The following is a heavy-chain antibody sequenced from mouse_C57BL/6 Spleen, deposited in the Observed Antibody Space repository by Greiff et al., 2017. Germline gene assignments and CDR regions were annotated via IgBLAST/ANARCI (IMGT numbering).Heavy chain of an antibody. CDR2: IDPSDSET. J-gene: IGHJ2*01. V-gene: IGHV1-52*01. CDR1: GYTFTSYW. CDR3: ARDFDY. Sequence: VQLQQPGAELVRPGSSVKLSCKASGYTFTSYWMHWVKQRPIQGLEWIGNIDPSDSETQYNQKFKDKATLTVYKSSSTAYMQLSSLTSEDSAVYYCARDFDYWGQGTTLTVSS.